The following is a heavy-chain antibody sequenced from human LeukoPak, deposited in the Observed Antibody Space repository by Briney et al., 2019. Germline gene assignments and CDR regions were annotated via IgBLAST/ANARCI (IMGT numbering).Heavy chain of an antibody. Sequence: PSETLSLTCAVYGGSFSGYYWSWIRQPPGKGLEWIGEINYSGSTNYNPSLKSRVTISLDTSKNQFSLKLSSVTAADTAVYYCARGVCSGGSCYSEWNYWGQGTLVTVSS. CDR3: ARGVCSGGSCYSEWNY. V-gene: IGHV4-34*01. CDR1: GGSFSGYY. CDR2: INYSGST. J-gene: IGHJ4*02. D-gene: IGHD2-15*01.